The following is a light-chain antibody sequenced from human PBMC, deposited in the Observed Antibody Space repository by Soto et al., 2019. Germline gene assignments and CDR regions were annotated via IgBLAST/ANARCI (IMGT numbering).Light chain of an antibody. CDR3: SSYTSSSTSVV. J-gene: IGLJ2*01. V-gene: IGLV2-14*01. CDR1: SSDVGDFNY. Sequence: QSALTQPASVSESPGQSITISCTGTSSDVGDFNYVSWYQQHPGKAPKLMIYDVSNRPSGVSNRFSGSKSGNTASLTISGLQAEDEADYYCSSYTSSSTSVVFGGGTKLTVL. CDR2: DVS.